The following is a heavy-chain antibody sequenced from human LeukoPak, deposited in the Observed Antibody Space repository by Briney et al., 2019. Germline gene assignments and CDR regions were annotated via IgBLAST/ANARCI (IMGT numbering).Heavy chain of an antibody. Sequence: GESLKISCKGSGYSFTDYWIAWVRQLPGEGLEWMGIIYPGDSDTRYSPSFQGQVTISADKSISTAYLQWSSLKASDTAMYYCARRYDNTGYYVYWGQGTPVTVSS. J-gene: IGHJ4*02. D-gene: IGHD3-22*01. CDR1: GYSFTDYW. CDR3: ARRYDNTGYYVY. CDR2: IYPGDSDT. V-gene: IGHV5-51*01.